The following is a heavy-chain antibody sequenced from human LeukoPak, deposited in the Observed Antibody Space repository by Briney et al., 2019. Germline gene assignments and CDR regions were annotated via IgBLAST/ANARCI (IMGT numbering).Heavy chain of an antibody. CDR3: TTGTYYYDSSGYYFPFYYYYYGMDV. J-gene: IGHJ6*02. D-gene: IGHD3-22*01. CDR1: GFTFSNAW. CDR2: IKSKTDGGTT. Sequence: GGSLRLSCAASGFTFSNAWMSWVRQAPGKGLEWVGRIKSKTDGGTTDYAAPVKGRFTISRDDSKNTLYLQMNSLKTEDTAVYYCTTGTYYYDSSGYYFPFYYYYYGMDVWGQGTTVTVSS. V-gene: IGHV3-15*01.